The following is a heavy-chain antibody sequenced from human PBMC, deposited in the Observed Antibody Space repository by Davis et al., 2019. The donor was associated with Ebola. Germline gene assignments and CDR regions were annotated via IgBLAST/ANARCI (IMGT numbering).Heavy chain of an antibody. CDR2: MNPNSGNT. J-gene: IGHJ6*02. Sequence: ASVKVSCKASGYTFTSYDINWVRQATGQGLEWMGWMNPNSGNTGYAQKFQGRVTMTRNTSISTAYMELSRLRSDDTAVYYCARFRSRAGSWYGMDVWGQGTTVTVSS. CDR1: GYTFTSYD. D-gene: IGHD6-19*01. V-gene: IGHV1-8*01. CDR3: ARFRSRAGSWYGMDV.